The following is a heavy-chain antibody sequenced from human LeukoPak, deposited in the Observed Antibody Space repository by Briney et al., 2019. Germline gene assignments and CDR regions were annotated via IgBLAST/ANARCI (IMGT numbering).Heavy chain of an antibody. CDR3: ARHPTTYYDILTGYPNYYYYGMDV. CDR2: IYYSGST. J-gene: IGHJ6*02. Sequence: PSETLSLTCTVSGGSISSYYWSWIRQPPGKGLEWIGYIYYSGSTNYNPSLKSRVTISVDTSKNQFSLKLSSVTAADTAVYYCARHPTTYYDILTGYPNYYYYGMDVWGQGTTVTVSS. CDR1: GGSISSYY. V-gene: IGHV4-59*08. D-gene: IGHD3-9*01.